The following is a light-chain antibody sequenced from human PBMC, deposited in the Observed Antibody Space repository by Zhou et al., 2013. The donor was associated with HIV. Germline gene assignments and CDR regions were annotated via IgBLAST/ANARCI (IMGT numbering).Light chain of an antibody. Sequence: EIVLTQSPGTLSLSPGERATLSCRASQSVSNSYLAWYQQKPGQAPRLLIYGASSRATGIPDRFSGSGSGTDFTLTISRLEPEDFAVYYCQQRSDWPRTFGPGTKVDIE. CDR3: QQRSDWPRT. V-gene: IGKV3D-20*02. CDR2: GAS. J-gene: IGKJ3*01. CDR1: QSVSNSY.